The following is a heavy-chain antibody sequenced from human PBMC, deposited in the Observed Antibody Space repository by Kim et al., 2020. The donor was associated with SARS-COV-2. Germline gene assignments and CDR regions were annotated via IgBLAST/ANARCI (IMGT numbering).Heavy chain of an antibody. Sequence: GGSLRLSCEASGFTFSSYAVSWVRQAPGKGLEWVSGISGSGSSTYYADSVKGRFTMSRDNSKSTLYLRMDSLRAEDTAVYYCAKARSFDSSGYLDYWGQG. CDR2: ISGSGSST. CDR3: AKARSFDSSGYLDY. V-gene: IGHV3-23*01. CDR1: GFTFSSYA. J-gene: IGHJ4*02. D-gene: IGHD3-22*01.